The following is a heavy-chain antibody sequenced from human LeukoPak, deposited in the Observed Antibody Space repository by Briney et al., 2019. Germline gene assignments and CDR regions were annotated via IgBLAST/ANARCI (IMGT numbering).Heavy chain of an antibody. CDR3: ARRRWLQLSFDY. Sequence: SETLSLTCAVSGYSISSGYYWGWIRQPPGKGLEWIGSIYHSGSTYYNPSLKSRVTISVDTSKNQFSLKLSSVTAADTAVYYCARRRWLQLSFDYWGQGTLVTVSS. CDR1: GYSISSGYY. V-gene: IGHV4-38-2*01. J-gene: IGHJ4*02. CDR2: IYHSGST. D-gene: IGHD5-24*01.